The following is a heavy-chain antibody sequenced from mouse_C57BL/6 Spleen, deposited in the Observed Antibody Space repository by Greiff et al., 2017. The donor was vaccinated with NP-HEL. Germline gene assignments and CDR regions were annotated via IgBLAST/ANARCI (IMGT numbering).Heavy chain of an antibody. J-gene: IGHJ4*01. CDR1: GFTFSSYG. CDR3: ARHGLRQSPDYAMDY. CDR2: ISSGGSYT. V-gene: IGHV5-6*01. Sequence: EVQVVESGGDLVKPGGSLKLSCAASGFTFSSYGMSWVRQTPDKRLEWVATISSGGSYTYYPDSVKGRFTISRDNAKNTLYLQMSILKTEDTAMYYCARHGLRQSPDYAMDYWGEGTAVTVSS. D-gene: IGHD2-4*01.